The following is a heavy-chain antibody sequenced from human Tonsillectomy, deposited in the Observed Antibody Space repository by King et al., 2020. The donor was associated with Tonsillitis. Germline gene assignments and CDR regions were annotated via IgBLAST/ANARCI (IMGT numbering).Heavy chain of an antibody. CDR2: ISYDGYNK. CDR3: ARDRGEFGVVAATQDY. Sequence: VQLVESGGGVVQPGRSLRLSCAASGFTFSSYAMHWVRQAPGTGLEWVAVISYDGYNKYYADSVKGRFTISRDNSKNTLYLQMNSLRAEDTAVYYCARDRGEFGVVAATQDYWGQGTLVTVSS. J-gene: IGHJ4*02. D-gene: IGHD2-15*01. V-gene: IGHV3-30-3*01. CDR1: GFTFSSYA.